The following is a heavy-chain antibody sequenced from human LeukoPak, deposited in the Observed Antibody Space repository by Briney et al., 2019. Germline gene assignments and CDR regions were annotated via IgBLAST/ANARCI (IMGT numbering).Heavy chain of an antibody. CDR2: INPNSGGT. CDR3: ATEAAAAPAPDY. Sequence: ASVKVSCKASGYTFTGYYMHWVRQAPGQGLEWMGWINPNSGGTDYAQKFQGRVTMTRDTSISTAYMELSRLRSDDTAVYYCATEAAAAPAPDYWGQGTLVTVSS. V-gene: IGHV1-2*02. D-gene: IGHD6-13*01. J-gene: IGHJ4*02. CDR1: GYTFTGYY.